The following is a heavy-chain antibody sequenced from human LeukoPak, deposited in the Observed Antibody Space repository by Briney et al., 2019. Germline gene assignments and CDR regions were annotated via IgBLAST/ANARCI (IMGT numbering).Heavy chain of an antibody. D-gene: IGHD6-19*01. V-gene: IGHV6-1*01. CDR3: ARDSPIVQWLDGSYYFDY. Sequence: SQTLSLTCAISGDSVSSNNAAWNWIRQSPSRGLEWLGRTYYRSKWYNDYAVSVKSRITINPDTSKNQFSLQLNSVTPEDTAVYYCARDSPIVQWLDGSYYFDYWGQGTLVTVSS. CDR2: TYYRSKWYN. J-gene: IGHJ4*02. CDR1: GDSVSSNNAA.